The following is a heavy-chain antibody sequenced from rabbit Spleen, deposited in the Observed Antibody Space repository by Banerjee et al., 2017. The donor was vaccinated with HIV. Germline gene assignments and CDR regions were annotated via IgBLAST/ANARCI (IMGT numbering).Heavy chain of an antibody. CDR3: ARGLVGVIGWNFYL. D-gene: IGHD1-1*01. Sequence: QEQLVESGGGLVQPTGSLTLTCKASGFSFGDRDVMCWVRQAPGKGLEWIACINAATGNPVYATWAKGRFAISRTSSTTVTLRMTSLTTADRAAYFCARGLVGVIGWNFYLWGPGTLVTVS. V-gene: IGHV1S45*01. CDR1: GFSFGDRDV. CDR2: INAATGNP. J-gene: IGHJ4*01.